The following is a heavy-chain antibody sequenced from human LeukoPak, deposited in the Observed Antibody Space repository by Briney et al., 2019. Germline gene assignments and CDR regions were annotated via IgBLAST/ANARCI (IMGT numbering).Heavy chain of an antibody. J-gene: IGHJ6*02. D-gene: IGHD6-19*01. Sequence: SETLSLTCTVSGGSISSYYWSWIRQPPGKGLEWIGYIYYSGSTDYNPSLKSRVTISVDTSKNQFSLKLSSVTAADTAVYYCARHGWSPYYYYYGMDVWGQGTTVTVSS. CDR2: IYYSGST. CDR1: GGSISSYY. V-gene: IGHV4-59*08. CDR3: ARHGWSPYYYYYGMDV.